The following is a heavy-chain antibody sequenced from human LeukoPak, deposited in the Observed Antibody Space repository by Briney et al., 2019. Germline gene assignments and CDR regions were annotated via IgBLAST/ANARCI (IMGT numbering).Heavy chain of an antibody. V-gene: IGHV3-23*01. CDR3: AKDQRYSSSLGGFDY. Sequence: GGSLRLSCAASGFTFSSYAMSWVRQAPGKGLEWVSAISGSGGSTYYADSVKGRFTISRDNSKNTLYLQMNSLRAEDTAVYYCAKDQRYSSSLGGFDYWGQGTLVTVSS. D-gene: IGHD6-6*01. CDR2: ISGSGGST. CDR1: GFTFSSYA. J-gene: IGHJ4*02.